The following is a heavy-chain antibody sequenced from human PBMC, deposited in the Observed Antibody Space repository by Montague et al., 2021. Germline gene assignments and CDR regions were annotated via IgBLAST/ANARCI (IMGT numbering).Heavy chain of an antibody. CDR3: AKNRAAPGSSSFDC. CDR2: TSTTGGGK. Sequence: SLRLSCAASGFTFSGYYMSWVRQAPGKGLEWVSGTSTTGGGKYDADSVKGRFIYSRDNTKNTLFLQMNSRRADATAVYYCAKNRAAPGSSSFDCWGQGTLVTVSS. CDR1: GFTFSGYY. V-gene: IGHV3-23*01. J-gene: IGHJ4*02. D-gene: IGHD6-13*01.